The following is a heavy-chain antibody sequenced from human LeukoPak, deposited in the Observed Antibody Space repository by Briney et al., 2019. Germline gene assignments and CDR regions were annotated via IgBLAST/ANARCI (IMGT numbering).Heavy chain of an antibody. D-gene: IGHD6-13*01. CDR3: ARNRRRVAAAGSGGMDV. Sequence: PGGSLRLSCAVSGFSVTNNYMSWVRQAPGKGLEWVSVFYVGGATYCADSVKGRFTISRDNSENTLYLQMKSLRAEDTALYYCARNRRRVAAAGSGGMDVWGQGTTVTVSS. CDR1: GFSVTNNY. CDR2: FYVGGAT. V-gene: IGHV3-53*01. J-gene: IGHJ6*02.